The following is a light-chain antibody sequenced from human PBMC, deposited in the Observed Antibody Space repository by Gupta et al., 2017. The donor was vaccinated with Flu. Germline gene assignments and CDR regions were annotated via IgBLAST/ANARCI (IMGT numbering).Light chain of an antibody. J-gene: IGKJ4*01. CDR2: TAS. Sequence: DIQMTQSPSSLSASVGDRVTITCRASQNINGYLNWYQQKPGNAPNLLIYTASSLQSGVPSRFGGSGSERDFTLTIYSLQPEDFATYYCQQSYLTPLTFGGGTKVEIK. V-gene: IGKV1-39*01. CDR3: QQSYLTPLT. CDR1: QNINGY.